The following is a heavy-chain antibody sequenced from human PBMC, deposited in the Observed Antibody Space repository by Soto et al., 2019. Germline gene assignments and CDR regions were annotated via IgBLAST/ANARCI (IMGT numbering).Heavy chain of an antibody. J-gene: IGHJ3*02. CDR1: GYTFTTYY. D-gene: IGHD3-22*01. V-gene: IGHV1-46*03. CDR3: VRVGPDYHDSSGYPQGAFDI. CDR2: INPSGGST. Sequence: ASVKVSCKASGYTFTTYYMHWVRQAPGQGLEWMGIINPSGGSTRYAQKFQGRVTMTRDTSTSTVYMELSSLRSEDTAVYYCVRVGPDYHDSSGYPQGAFDIWGQGTMVTVSS.